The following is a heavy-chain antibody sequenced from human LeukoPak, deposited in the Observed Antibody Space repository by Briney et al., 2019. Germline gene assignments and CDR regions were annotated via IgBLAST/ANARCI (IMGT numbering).Heavy chain of an antibody. CDR1: GFTFDNFW. D-gene: IGHD6-19*01. J-gene: IGHJ4*02. Sequence: TGGSLRLSCAASGFTFDNFWMSWVRQAPGQGLEWVANIKQDGTEKYYVDSVKGRFTISRDNAKNSLYLQMNSLRAEDTALYYCARVDSSGFYWGQGTLVTVSS. CDR3: ARVDSSGFY. V-gene: IGHV3-7*04. CDR2: IKQDGTEK.